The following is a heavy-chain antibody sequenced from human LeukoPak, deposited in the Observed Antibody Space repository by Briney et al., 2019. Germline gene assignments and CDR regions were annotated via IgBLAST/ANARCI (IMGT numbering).Heavy chain of an antibody. J-gene: IGHJ3*02. CDR3: ARRGRTLPYGSGSPHADDAFDI. V-gene: IGHV1-3*01. D-gene: IGHD3-10*01. CDR1: GYTFTSYA. Sequence: ASVKVSCKASGYTFTSYAMHWVRQAPGQRLEWMGWINAGNGNTKYSQKFQGRVTITRDTSASTAYMELSSLRSEDTAVYYCARRGRTLPYGSGSPHADDAFDIWGQGTMVTVSS. CDR2: INAGNGNT.